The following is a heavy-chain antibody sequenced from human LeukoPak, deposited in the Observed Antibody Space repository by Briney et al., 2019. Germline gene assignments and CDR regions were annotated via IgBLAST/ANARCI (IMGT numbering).Heavy chain of an antibody. J-gene: IGHJ4*02. D-gene: IGHD3-22*01. CDR2: IKQDGSEK. CDR3: ARGRDYDSSGYYYERPEYYFDY. CDR1: GFTFSNYW. Sequence: GESLRLSCAASGFTFSNYWMSWVRQTPGKGLEWVANIKQDGSEKYYVDSVKGRFTISRDNAKNSLYLQMNSLRAEDTAVYYCARGRDYDSSGYYYERPEYYFDYWGQGTLVTVSS. V-gene: IGHV3-7*01.